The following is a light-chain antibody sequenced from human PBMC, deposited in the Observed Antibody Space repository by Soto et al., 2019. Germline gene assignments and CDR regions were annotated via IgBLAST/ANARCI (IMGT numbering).Light chain of an antibody. Sequence: LVMPQSHATLSVSPGERATLSCRASQSVRSNLAWYHQKPGQAPRLLIYGASTRATGIPARFSGSGSGTEFTLTTNSLQSEDIAVYYCQQYNNWPRTFGQGTKVDNK. CDR3: QQYNNWPRT. J-gene: IGKJ1*01. V-gene: IGKV3-15*01. CDR2: GAS. CDR1: QSVRSN.